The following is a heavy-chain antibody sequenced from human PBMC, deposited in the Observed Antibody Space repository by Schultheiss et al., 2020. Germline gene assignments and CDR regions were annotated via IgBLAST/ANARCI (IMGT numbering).Heavy chain of an antibody. CDR3: ARASAARPEGLLLMGYYYMDV. V-gene: IGHV3-11*01. Sequence: GESLKISCAASGFTFSDYYMSWIRQAPGKGLEWVSYISSSGSTIYYADSVKGRFTISRDNTKNSLYLQMNSLRAEDTAVYYCARASAARPEGLLLMGYYYMDVWGKETTVTVSS. D-gene: IGHD6-6*01. J-gene: IGHJ6*03. CDR1: GFTFSDYY. CDR2: ISSSGSTI.